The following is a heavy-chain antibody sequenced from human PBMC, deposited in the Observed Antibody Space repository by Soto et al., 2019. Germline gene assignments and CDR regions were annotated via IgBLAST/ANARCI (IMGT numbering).Heavy chain of an antibody. D-gene: IGHD3-10*01. CDR3: ARGREDHVDHHFGHLFDS. J-gene: IGHJ4*02. CDR1: GDSIRDSF. CDR2: VHRTGNT. V-gene: IGHV4-59*01. Sequence: SETLSLTCTVSGDSIRDSFWSWARQPPGKGLEWIGLVHRTGNTNYNPSLETRVTMLIDASANHFSLTLTSVTPADAAIYYCARGREDHVDHHFGHLFDSWGQGTLVTVSS.